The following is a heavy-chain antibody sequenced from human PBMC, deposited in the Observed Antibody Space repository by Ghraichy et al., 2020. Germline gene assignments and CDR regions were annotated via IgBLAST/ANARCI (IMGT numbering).Heavy chain of an antibody. CDR3: AKSPQGLGYNWNDEGDVRAFDI. D-gene: IGHD1-20*01. CDR1: GFTFSSYA. Sequence: GGSLRLSCAASGFTFSSYAMSWVRQAPGKGLEWVSAISGSGGSTYYADSVKGRFTISRDNSKNTLYLQMNSLRAEDTAVYYCAKSPQGLGYNWNDEGDVRAFDIWGQGTMVTVSS. V-gene: IGHV3-23*01. J-gene: IGHJ3*02. CDR2: ISGSGGST.